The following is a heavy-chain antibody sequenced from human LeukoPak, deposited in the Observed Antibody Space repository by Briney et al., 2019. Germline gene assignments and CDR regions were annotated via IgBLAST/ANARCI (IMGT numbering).Heavy chain of an antibody. J-gene: IGHJ4*02. Sequence: PSETLSLTCTVSGGSFDHYFWRWIRQPPGKGLEWIGYVYYSGSTDYNPSLKSRRTISADTSKNQFPLKLTSVTAADTAIYYCASHRRSHGSEYWGQGTLVTVSS. CDR1: GGSFDHYF. CDR3: ASHRRSHGSEY. V-gene: IGHV4-59*01. D-gene: IGHD3-10*01. CDR2: VYYSGST.